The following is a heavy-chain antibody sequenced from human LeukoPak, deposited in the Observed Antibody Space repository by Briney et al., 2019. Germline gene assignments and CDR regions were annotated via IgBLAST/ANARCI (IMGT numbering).Heavy chain of an antibody. CDR2: IIPIFGTA. D-gene: IGHD4-23*01. CDR3: ARALNGGNSDFDY. Sequence: SVKVSCKASGGTFSSYAISWVRQAPGQGLEWMGGIIPIFGTANYAQKFQGRVTITADESTSTAYMELSSLRSDDTAVYYCARALNGGNSDFDYWGQGTLVTVSS. CDR1: GGTFSSYA. V-gene: IGHV1-69*13. J-gene: IGHJ4*02.